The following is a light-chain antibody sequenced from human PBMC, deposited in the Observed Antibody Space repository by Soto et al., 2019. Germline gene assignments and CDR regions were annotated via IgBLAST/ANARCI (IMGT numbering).Light chain of an antibody. CDR3: QQSNKWPPST. CDR1: QTISSW. J-gene: IGKJ1*01. V-gene: IGKV1-5*03. Sequence: DIQMPQSPSTLSGSVEDRVTITCRTSQTISSWLAWYQQKSGKAPKLLIYKASTLKSGVPSRFSGSGSGTEFTLTISSLQSGDVAVYYCQQSNKWPPSTFGQGTKVEIK. CDR2: KAS.